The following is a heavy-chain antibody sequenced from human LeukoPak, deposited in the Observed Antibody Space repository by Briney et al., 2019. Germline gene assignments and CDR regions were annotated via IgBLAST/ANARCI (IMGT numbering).Heavy chain of an antibody. CDR2: NYYSGST. J-gene: IGHJ6*02. V-gene: IGHV4-59*01. CDR1: GGSISSYY. CDR3: ARLTNYYYYGMDV. Sequence: SETLSLTCTVSGGSISSYYWSWIRQPPGKGLEWIGYNYYSGSTNYNPSLKSRVTISVDTSKNQFSLKLSSVTAADTAVYYCARLTNYYYYGMDVWGQGTTVTVSS. D-gene: IGHD3-9*01.